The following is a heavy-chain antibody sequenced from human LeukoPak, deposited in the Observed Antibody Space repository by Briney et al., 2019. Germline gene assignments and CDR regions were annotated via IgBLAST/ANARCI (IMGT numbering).Heavy chain of an antibody. CDR1: GGSISSGGYS. CDR2: IFHSGST. CDR3: ASGSTVTRGGYFDY. D-gene: IGHD4-17*01. J-gene: IGHJ4*02. V-gene: IGHV4-30-2*01. Sequence: PSETLSLTCAVSGGSISSGGYSWSWIRQPPGKGLEWIGYIFHSGSTYYNPSLKSRVTISVDRSKNQFSLKLGSVTAADTAVYYCASGSTVTRGGYFDYWGQGTPVTVSS.